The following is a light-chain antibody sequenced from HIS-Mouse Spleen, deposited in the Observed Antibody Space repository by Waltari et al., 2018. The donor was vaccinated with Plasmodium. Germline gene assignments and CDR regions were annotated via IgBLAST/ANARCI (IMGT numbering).Light chain of an antibody. Sequence: EIVLTQSPATLSLSPGEIATLSCRASQSVSSYLARYQQKPGQAPRHLIYDASNRATGSPARFSGRGSGTDFTLTISSLEPEHFAVYYWQQRSNWPRTFGQGSKLEIK. CDR1: QSVSSY. CDR2: DAS. J-gene: IGKJ2*01. V-gene: IGKV3-11*01. CDR3: QQRSNWPRT.